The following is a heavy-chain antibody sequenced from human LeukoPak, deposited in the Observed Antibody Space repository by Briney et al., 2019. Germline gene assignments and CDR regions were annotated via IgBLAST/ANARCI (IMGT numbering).Heavy chain of an antibody. D-gene: IGHD7-27*01. CDR2: ITTGGPNT. V-gene: IGHV3-23*01. CDR3: AKDGGLWVSAHWGDS. Sequence: GGSLRLSCTASGFTFSSYTMSWVRQAPGEGLKWVSTITTGGPNTYYADSVKGRFTVSRDDSKNTRYLQMNSLRAEDTAVYYCAKDGGLWVSAHWGDSWGRGTLVTVSS. J-gene: IGHJ4*02. CDR1: GFTFSSYT.